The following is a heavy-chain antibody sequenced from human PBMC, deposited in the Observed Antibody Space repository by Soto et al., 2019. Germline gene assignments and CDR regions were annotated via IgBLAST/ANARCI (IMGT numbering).Heavy chain of an antibody. CDR3: AKSDYYDSSGYYDY. Sequence: PGGSLRLSCAASGFTFSSYAMSWVRQAPGKGLEWVSDISGSGGSTYYADSVKGRFTISRDNSKNTLYLQMNSLRAEDTAVYYCAKSDYYDSSGYYDYWGQGTLVTVSS. D-gene: IGHD3-22*01. CDR1: GFTFSSYA. CDR2: ISGSGGST. J-gene: IGHJ4*02. V-gene: IGHV3-23*01.